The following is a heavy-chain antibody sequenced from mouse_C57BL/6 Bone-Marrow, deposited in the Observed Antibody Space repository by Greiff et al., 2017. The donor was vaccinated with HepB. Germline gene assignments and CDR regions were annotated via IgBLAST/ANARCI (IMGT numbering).Heavy chain of an antibody. J-gene: IGHJ2*01. CDR1: GYTFTSYW. Sequence: QVQLQQPGAELVMPGASVKLSCKASGYTFTSYWMHWVKQRPGQGLEWIGEIDPSDSYTNYNQKFKGKSTLTVDKSSSTAYMQLSSLSSEDSAVYYCARSDYWGQGTTLTVSS. V-gene: IGHV1-69*01. CDR3: ARSDY. CDR2: IDPSDSYT.